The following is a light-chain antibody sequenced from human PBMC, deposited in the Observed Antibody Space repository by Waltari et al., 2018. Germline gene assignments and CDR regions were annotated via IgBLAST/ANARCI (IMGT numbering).Light chain of an antibody. CDR2: DVS. CDR3: SSYTSSDTYV. CDR1: SSDVGGYNS. J-gene: IGLJ1*01. V-gene: IGLV2-14*03. Sequence: QSALTQPASVSGSPGQSITISCTGTSSDVGGYNSVPWYQQHPVKAPKLMIYDVSNRPSGVSNRFFGSKFGNTASLTISGLQAEDEADYYCSSYTSSDTYVFGTGTKVTVL.